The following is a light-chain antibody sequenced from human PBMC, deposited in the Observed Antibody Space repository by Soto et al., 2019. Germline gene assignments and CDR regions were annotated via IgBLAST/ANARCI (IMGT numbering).Light chain of an antibody. CDR2: DAS. V-gene: IGKV1-5*01. CDR3: QQYQTYAT. Sequence: DIQMTQSPSTLSASVGDSVTITCRASQTIRSLLAWYQQKPGKAPKALIYDASRLGSGVPSRFSGSGSGTEFTLTISSLQPDDFATYYCQQYQTYATFGQGTRLEI. J-gene: IGKJ5*01. CDR1: QTIRSL.